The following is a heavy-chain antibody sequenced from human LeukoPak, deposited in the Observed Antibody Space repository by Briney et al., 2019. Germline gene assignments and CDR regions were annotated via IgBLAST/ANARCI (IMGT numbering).Heavy chain of an antibody. J-gene: IGHJ5*02. D-gene: IGHD2-15*01. V-gene: IGHV3-20*04. CDR1: GFTFDDYG. CDR3: ARGSAVVAATDNWLDP. CDR2: INWNGGST. Sequence: GGSLRLSCAASGFTFDDYGMSWVRQAPGKGLEWVSGINWNGGSTVYADSVKGRFTISRDNAKNSLYLQMNSLRAEDTAVYYCARGSAVVAATDNWLDPWGQGTLVTVSS.